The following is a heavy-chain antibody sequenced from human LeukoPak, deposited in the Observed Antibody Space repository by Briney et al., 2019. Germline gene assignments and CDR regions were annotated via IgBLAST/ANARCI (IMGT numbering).Heavy chain of an antibody. J-gene: IGHJ3*02. V-gene: IGHV3-21*01. CDR1: GFTFSSYS. CDR3: ARESGGDLGEAFDI. D-gene: IGHD1-26*01. CDR2: ISSSSSYI. Sequence: GGSLRLSCAASGFTFSSYSMNWVRQAPGKGLEWVSSISSSSSYIYYADSVKGRFTISRDNAKNSLYLQMNSLRAEDTAVYYCARESGGDLGEAFDIWGQGTMVTVSS.